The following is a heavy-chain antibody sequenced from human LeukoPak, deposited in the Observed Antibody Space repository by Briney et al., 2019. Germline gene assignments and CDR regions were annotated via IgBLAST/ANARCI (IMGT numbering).Heavy chain of an antibody. D-gene: IGHD1-1*01. V-gene: IGHV4-59*01. CDR2: IYYSGST. CDR3: VRPESAGTKYRFDY. Sequence: PSETLSLTCTVSGGSLRSYYWSWIRQAPGKGLEWIGYIYYSGSTNHNPSLKSRVTISVDTSKNQFSLKLTSVTAADTAVYYCVRPESAGTKYRFDYWGQGALVTVSS. CDR1: GGSLRSYY. J-gene: IGHJ4*02.